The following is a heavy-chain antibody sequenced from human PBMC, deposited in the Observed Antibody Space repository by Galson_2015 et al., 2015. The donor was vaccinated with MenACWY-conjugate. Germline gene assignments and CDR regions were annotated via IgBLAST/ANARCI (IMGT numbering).Heavy chain of an antibody. CDR1: GFTFSSYD. D-gene: IGHD1-26*01. Sequence: SLRLSCAASGFTFSSYDMHWVRQAPGMGLDWVAVISYDGSNKYYADSVKGRFTISRDKNTLYLEMISLRGEDTAVYYCARVYSGSPDYGMDVWGQGTTVTVSS. CDR3: ARVYSGSPDYGMDV. V-gene: IGHV3-30*04. CDR2: ISYDGSNK. J-gene: IGHJ6*02.